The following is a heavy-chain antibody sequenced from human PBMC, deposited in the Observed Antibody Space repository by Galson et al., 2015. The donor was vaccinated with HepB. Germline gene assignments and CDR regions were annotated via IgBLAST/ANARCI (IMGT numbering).Heavy chain of an antibody. CDR3: ARDRHVYYYDSSGYHAFDI. J-gene: IGHJ3*02. Sequence: SLRLSCAASGFTFSSYWMSWVRQAPGKGLEWVANIKQDGSEKYYVDSVKGRFTISRDNAKNSLYLQMNSLRDEDTAVYYCARDRHVYYYDSSGYHAFDIWGQGTMVTVSS. CDR2: IKQDGSEK. V-gene: IGHV3-7*01. CDR1: GFTFSSYW. D-gene: IGHD3-22*01.